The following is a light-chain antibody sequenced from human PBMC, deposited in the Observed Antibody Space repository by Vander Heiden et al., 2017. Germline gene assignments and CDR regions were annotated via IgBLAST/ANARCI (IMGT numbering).Light chain of an antibody. CDR3: SSLTTTTSVV. J-gene: IGLJ2*01. CDR2: DVS. V-gene: IGLV2-14*03. Sequence: QSALTQPASVSGSPGQSITIPCAGTSSDVGGYNYVSWYQQHAGKAPKLMMYDVSNRPSGVSNRCSGSKSGNKASLTIAGLQAEDEADDYCSSLTTTTSVVFGEGTKLTVL. CDR1: SSDVGGYNY.